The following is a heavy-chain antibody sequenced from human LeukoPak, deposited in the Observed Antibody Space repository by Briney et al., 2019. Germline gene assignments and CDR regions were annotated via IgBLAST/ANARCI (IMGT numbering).Heavy chain of an antibody. Sequence: GRSLRLSCGASGFTFSDYAMHWVRQAPAKGLEWVAVISYDGSNKHYADSVKGRFTISRDNSKNTLYLQMNSLRAEDTAVYYCARDKQWLYCFDQWGQGTPVTVSS. CDR1: GFTFSDYA. J-gene: IGHJ4*02. V-gene: IGHV3-30-3*01. CDR3: ARDKQWLYCFDQ. D-gene: IGHD6-19*01. CDR2: ISYDGSNK.